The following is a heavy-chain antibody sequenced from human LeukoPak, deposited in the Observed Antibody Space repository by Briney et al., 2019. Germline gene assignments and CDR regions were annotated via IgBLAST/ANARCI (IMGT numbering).Heavy chain of an antibody. CDR3: VKDQMVRGAGAFDI. D-gene: IGHD3-10*01. J-gene: IGHJ3*02. Sequence: GGSLRLSCSASGFTFSSYAMHWVRQAPGKGLEYVSAISSNGGSTYYADSVKGRFTISRDNSKNTLYLRMSSLRAEDTAVYYRVKDQMVRGAGAFDIWGQGTMVTVSS. CDR1: GFTFSSYA. CDR2: ISSNGGST. V-gene: IGHV3-64D*06.